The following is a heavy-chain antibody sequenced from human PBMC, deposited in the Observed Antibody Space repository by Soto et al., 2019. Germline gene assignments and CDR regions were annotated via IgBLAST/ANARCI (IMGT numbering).Heavy chain of an antibody. CDR1: GGAFSSYA. J-gene: IGHJ4*02. CDR3: ADLAAPEARSFDY. V-gene: IGHV1-69*13. Sequence: SVKVSCKASGGAFSSYAISWVRQAPGQGLEWMGGIIPIFGTANYAQKFQGRVTITADESTSTAYMELSSLRSEDTAVYYCADLAAPEARSFDYWGQGTLVTVSS. D-gene: IGHD6-13*01. CDR2: IIPIFGTA.